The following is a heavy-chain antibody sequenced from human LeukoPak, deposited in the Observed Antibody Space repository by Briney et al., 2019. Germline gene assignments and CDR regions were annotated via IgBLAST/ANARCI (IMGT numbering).Heavy chain of an antibody. J-gene: IGHJ6*02. CDR2: INHSGST. Sequence: SETLSLTCAVYGGSFSGYYWSWIRQPPGKGLEWIGEINHSGSTNYNPSLKSRVTISVDTSKNQFSLKLSSVTAADTAVYYCARAHQPTWGRYYYGMDVWGQGTTVTVSS. CDR1: GGSFSGYY. CDR3: ARAHQPTWGRYYYGMDV. V-gene: IGHV4-34*01. D-gene: IGHD3-16*01.